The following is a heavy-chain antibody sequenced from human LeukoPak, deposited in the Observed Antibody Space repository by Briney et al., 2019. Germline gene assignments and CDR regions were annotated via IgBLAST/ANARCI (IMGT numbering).Heavy chain of an antibody. CDR3: VTTVTTEFDY. CDR1: GGSISSGGYY. V-gene: IGHV4-61*08. J-gene: IGHJ4*02. CDR2: IYYTGST. D-gene: IGHD4-11*01. Sequence: SETLSLTCTVSGGSISSGGYYWSWIRQHPGKGLEWIGYIYYTGSTNYNPSLKSRVTISGDTSKNQFSLKLSSVTAADTAVYYCVTTVTTEFDYWGQGTLVTVSS.